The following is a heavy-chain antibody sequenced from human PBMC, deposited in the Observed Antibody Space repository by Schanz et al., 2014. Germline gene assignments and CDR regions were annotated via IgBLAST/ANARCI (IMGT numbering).Heavy chain of an antibody. J-gene: IGHJ4*02. Sequence: EVQLVESGGGLVQPGGSLRLSCEASGFTFSNYNMNWVRQAPGKGLEWVSYISRSSSTIYYTDSVKGRFTISRDNAKNSVFLQMNGLRDEDTAVYYCATETYSSSWCFDYWGQGSLVIVSS. CDR3: ATETYSSSWCFDY. CDR2: ISRSSSTI. V-gene: IGHV3-48*02. CDR1: GFTFSNYN. D-gene: IGHD6-13*01.